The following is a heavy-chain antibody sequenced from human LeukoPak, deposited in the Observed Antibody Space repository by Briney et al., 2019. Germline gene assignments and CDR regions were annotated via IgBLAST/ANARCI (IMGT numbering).Heavy chain of an antibody. CDR3: AGDRGYLQFDY. V-gene: IGHV3-7*03. CDR1: GFTFSSYG. Sequence: PGGSLRLSCAASGFTFSSYGMHWVRQAPGKGLEWLANIQEDGSQKYYGDSVKGRFTISRDNAENSLYLQLNSLRAEDTAMYYCAGDRGYLQFDYWGQGTLVTVSS. J-gene: IGHJ4*02. D-gene: IGHD3-10*01. CDR2: IQEDGSQK.